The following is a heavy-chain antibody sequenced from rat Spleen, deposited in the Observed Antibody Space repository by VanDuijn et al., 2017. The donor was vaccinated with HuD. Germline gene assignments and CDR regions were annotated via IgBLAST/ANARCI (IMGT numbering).Heavy chain of an antibody. CDR3: ARRGLEWSFDY. Sequence: EVQLVESGGGLVQPGRSLKLSCAASGFTYSDYYMAWVRQAPTKGLEWVATISYDGSSTYYRDSVKGRFTISRDNAKSTLYLQMDSLRSEDTATYYCARRGLEWSFDYWGQGVMVTVSS. V-gene: IGHV5-7*01. CDR1: GFTYSDYY. J-gene: IGHJ2*01. CDR2: ISYDGSST. D-gene: IGHD4-2*01.